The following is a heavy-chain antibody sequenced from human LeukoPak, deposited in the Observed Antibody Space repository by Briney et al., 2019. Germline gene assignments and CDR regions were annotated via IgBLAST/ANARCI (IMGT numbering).Heavy chain of an antibody. CDR3: AGVGCSAGSCYPAY. CDR2: IHYSGDI. J-gene: IGHJ4*02. D-gene: IGHD2-15*01. V-gene: IGHV4-59*01. CDR1: GAFIRTYY. Sequence: SETLSLTCTVSGAFIRTYYWHWIRQPPGKGLEWIGYIHYSGDINYNPSLKSRVTISAYTSKNQLSLKLSSVTAADTAVYYWAGVGCSAGSCYPAYWRQPTLVTVSS.